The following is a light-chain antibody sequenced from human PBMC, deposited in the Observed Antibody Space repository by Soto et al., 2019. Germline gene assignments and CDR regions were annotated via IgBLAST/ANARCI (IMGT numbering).Light chain of an antibody. Sequence: EIVLTQSPATLSLSPGERATLSCRASQSINGYLAWYQHKPGQAPRLLIDDASNRATGIPARFSGSGSGTDLTLAISSLEPEDFAVYYCQQYGSSGTFGQGTKVDIK. J-gene: IGKJ1*01. CDR3: QQYGSSGT. V-gene: IGKV3-11*01. CDR2: DAS. CDR1: QSINGY.